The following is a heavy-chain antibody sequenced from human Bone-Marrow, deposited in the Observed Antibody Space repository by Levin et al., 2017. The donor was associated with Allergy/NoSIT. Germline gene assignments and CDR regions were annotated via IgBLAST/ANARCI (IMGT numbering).Heavy chain of an antibody. CDR3: ARDHITIFSLYFDY. J-gene: IGHJ4*02. Sequence: GESLKISCAASGFTFSSHSMNWVRQAPEKGLEWVSYISTTSSTIYYADSVKGRFTISRDNAKNSLYLQMNSLRDEDTAVYYCARDHITIFSLYFDYWGPGTLVTVSS. CDR1: GFTFSSHS. V-gene: IGHV3-48*02. D-gene: IGHD3-9*01. CDR2: ISTTSSTI.